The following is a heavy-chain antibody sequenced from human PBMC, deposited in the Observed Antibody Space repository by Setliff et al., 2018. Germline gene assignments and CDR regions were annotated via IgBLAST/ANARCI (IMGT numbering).Heavy chain of an antibody. CDR1: GFTFTNYA. CDR2: ISGSGGST. CDR3: ACPDILTGLSDY. Sequence: GGSLRLSCAASGFTFTNYAMTWVRQAPGKGLQWVSAISGSGGSTYYADSVKGRFTISRDNAKKSLYLQMNSLRAEDTAVYYCACPDILTGLSDYWGQGALVTVSS. D-gene: IGHD3-9*01. V-gene: IGHV3-23*01. J-gene: IGHJ4*02.